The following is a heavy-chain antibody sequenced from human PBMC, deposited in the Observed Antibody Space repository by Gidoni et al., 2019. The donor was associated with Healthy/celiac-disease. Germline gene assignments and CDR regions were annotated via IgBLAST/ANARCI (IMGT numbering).Heavy chain of an antibody. V-gene: IGHV1-3*01. D-gene: IGHD6-19*01. CDR1: GYHFTSYA. J-gene: IGHJ3*02. Sequence: QVQLVQSGAEVKKPGASVQVSCKASGYHFTSYAMPWVRQAPGQRLEWMGWINAGNGNTKYSQKFQGRVTITRDTSASTAYMELSSLRSEDTAVYYCARDTGIAVAAPGAFDIWGQGTMVTVSS. CDR2: INAGNGNT. CDR3: ARDTGIAVAAPGAFDI.